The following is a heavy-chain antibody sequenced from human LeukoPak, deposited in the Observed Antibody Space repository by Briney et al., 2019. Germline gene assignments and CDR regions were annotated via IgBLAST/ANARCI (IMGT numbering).Heavy chain of an antibody. V-gene: IGHV4-38-2*02. CDR1: GYSIGSGYY. D-gene: IGHD1-20*01. CDR3: ARGNWNGGNNWFDP. CDR2: IYHSGST. J-gene: IGHJ5*02. Sequence: SETLSLTCTVSGYSIGSGYYWGWIRQPPGKGLEWIGSIYHSGSTYYNPSLKSRVTISVDTSKNQFSLKLSSVTAADTAVYYCARGNWNGGNNWFDPWGQGTLVTVSS.